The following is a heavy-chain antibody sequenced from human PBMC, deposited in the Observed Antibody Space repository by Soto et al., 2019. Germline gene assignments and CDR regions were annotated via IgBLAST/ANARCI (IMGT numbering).Heavy chain of an antibody. V-gene: IGHV4-31*03. CDR1: GGSISSGGYY. Sequence: TLSLTCTVSGGSISSGGYYWSWIRQHPGKGLEWLGYIYYSGSTYYNPSLQSRVIISVDTSENQFSLKLDSVTAADTAVYYCARAKQQLIDYWGQGTLVTVS. CDR3: ARAKQQLIDY. D-gene: IGHD6-13*01. CDR2: IYYSGST. J-gene: IGHJ4*02.